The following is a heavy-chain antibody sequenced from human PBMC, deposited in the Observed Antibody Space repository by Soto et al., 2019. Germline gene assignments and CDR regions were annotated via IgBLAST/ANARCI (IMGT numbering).Heavy chain of an antibody. CDR2: ISADGGRT. CDR3: ARFANCGGDCPLDY. Sequence: EVQLLESGGGLVQPGGSLRLSCAASGFNFGSYAMSWVRQPPGQGLDWVSGISADGGRTPYADSAKGRFTISRDNSTNTLYLQMSGLRAEDTAVYYCARFANCGGDCPLDYWGQGTLVTVSS. V-gene: IGHV3-23*01. D-gene: IGHD2-21*02. J-gene: IGHJ4*02. CDR1: GFNFGSYA.